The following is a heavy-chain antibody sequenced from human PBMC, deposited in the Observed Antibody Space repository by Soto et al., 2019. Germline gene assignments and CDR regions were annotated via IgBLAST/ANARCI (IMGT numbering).Heavy chain of an antibody. CDR3: ARAVAVPADFDY. J-gene: IGHJ4*02. CDR1: GYTFTNYG. Sequence: EASVKVSCKASGYTFTNYGISWVRQAPGQGLEWMGWISAYNGNTKYSQKFQGRVTITRDTSASTAYMELSSLRSEDTAVYYCARAVAVPADFDYWGPGTLVTVSS. CDR2: ISAYNGNT. D-gene: IGHD6-19*01. V-gene: IGHV1-18*01.